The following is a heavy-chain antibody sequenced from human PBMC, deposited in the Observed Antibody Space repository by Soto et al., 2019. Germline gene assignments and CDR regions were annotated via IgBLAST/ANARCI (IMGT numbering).Heavy chain of an antibody. CDR2: IYTSGNT. J-gene: IGHJ4*02. CDR1: GASISNFY. CDR3: VRGTFDY. V-gene: IGHV4-4*07. Sequence: ETLSLTCTVSGASISNFYWSWIRQPAGKGLEWIGRIYTSGNTNYNPSLKIRVTMSVDTSKNQFSLKLKSVTAADTAVYYCVRGTFDYWGQGILVTVSS.